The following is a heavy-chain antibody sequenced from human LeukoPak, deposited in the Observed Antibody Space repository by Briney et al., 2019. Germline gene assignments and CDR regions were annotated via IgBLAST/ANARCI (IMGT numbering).Heavy chain of an antibody. J-gene: IGHJ4*02. D-gene: IGHD3-10*01. CDR1: GYTFTTSA. CDR2: INAGSGDT. V-gene: IGHV1-3*01. CDR3: ARDQSLGSYPDY. Sequence: ASVKVSCKASGYTFTTSAMHWVRQAPGQRLEWMGWINAGSGDTKYSQKFQGRVTFTRDTSASTAHMALSSLRFEDTAVYFCARDQSLGSYPDYWGQGTLVTVSS.